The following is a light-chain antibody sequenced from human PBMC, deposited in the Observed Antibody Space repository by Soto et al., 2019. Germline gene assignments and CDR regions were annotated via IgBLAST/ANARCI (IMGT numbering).Light chain of an antibody. CDR2: SAS. V-gene: IGKV1-9*01. Sequence: DIQLTQSPSFLSASVGDRVAITCRASQGISSYLAWYQKKPGTAPKLLIHSASTLQREGPSRFSGSGSGTAFTLTISRLQPEDFAIYYCQQLNSYPLTFGGGTKVEIK. J-gene: IGKJ4*01. CDR3: QQLNSYPLT. CDR1: QGISSY.